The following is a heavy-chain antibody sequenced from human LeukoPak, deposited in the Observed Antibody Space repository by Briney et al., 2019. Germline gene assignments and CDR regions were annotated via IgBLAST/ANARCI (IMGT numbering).Heavy chain of an antibody. D-gene: IGHD4-11*01. CDR1: GFTFSTYS. CDR2: FSSRSGSI. V-gene: IGHV3-21*01. J-gene: IGHJ4*02. CDR3: SRGSNCDS. Sequence: GGSLRLSCAASGFTFSTYSMNWVRQAPGKGLEWVSSFSSRSGSIYYADSVKGRFTISRDNAKNSLYLQMNGLRAEDTAVYYCSRGSNCDSWGQGTLVTVSS.